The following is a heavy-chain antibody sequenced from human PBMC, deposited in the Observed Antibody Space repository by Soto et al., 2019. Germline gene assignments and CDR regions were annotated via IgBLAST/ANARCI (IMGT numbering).Heavy chain of an antibody. CDR2: INHSGST. D-gene: IGHD4-17*01. Sequence: SETLSLTCAVYGGSFSGYYWSWIRQPPGKGLEWIGEINHSGSTNYNPSLKSRVTISVDTSKNQFSLKLSSVTAADTAVYYCAKSLKYYGDYGYWGQGTLVTVSS. CDR1: GGSFSGYY. J-gene: IGHJ4*02. V-gene: IGHV4-34*01. CDR3: AKSLKYYGDYGY.